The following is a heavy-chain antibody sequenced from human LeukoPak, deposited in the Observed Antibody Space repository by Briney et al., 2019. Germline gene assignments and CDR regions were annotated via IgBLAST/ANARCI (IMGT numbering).Heavy chain of an antibody. CDR3: AKLAYYYGSGGDYFDY. Sequence: GRSLRLSCAASGFTFSSYGMHWVRQAPGKGLEWVAVISYDGSNKYYADSAKGRFTFSRENSKNTLYLQMNSLRAEDTAVYYCAKLAYYYGSGGDYFDYWGQGTLVTVSS. CDR2: ISYDGSNK. V-gene: IGHV3-30*18. CDR1: GFTFSSYG. J-gene: IGHJ4*02. D-gene: IGHD3-10*01.